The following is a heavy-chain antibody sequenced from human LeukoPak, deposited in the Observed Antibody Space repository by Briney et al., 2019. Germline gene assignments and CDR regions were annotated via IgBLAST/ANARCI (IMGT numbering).Heavy chain of an antibody. CDR1: GYTFTGYY. D-gene: IGHD4-17*01. Sequence: GASVKVSCKASGYTFTGYYMHWVRQAPGQGLEWMGGIIPIFNTANYAQKFQGRVTITTDESTSTVYMELSSLRSEDTAVYYCATWSRYGDYGGNYYYYYYMDVWGKGTTVTVSS. V-gene: IGHV1-69*05. CDR2: IIPIFNTA. J-gene: IGHJ6*03. CDR3: ATWSRYGDYGGNYYYYYYMDV.